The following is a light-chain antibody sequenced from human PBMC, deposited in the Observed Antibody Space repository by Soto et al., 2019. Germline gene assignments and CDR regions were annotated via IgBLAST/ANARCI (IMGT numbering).Light chain of an antibody. CDR1: NIEDKS. CDR2: YDS. J-gene: IGLJ3*02. V-gene: IGLV3-21*04. CDR3: QVCDFGSDHCWV. Sequence: SYELTQPPSVSVAPGQTARISCGGNNIEDKSVHWYQQRPGQAPVLIIFYDSDRPSGIPERFSGSNSGNTATLTISRVEAGDEADYYCQVCDFGSDHCWVFGGGTKLTVL.